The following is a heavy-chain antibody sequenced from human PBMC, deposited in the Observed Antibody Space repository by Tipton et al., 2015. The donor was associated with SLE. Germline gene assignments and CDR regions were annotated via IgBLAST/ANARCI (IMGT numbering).Heavy chain of an antibody. CDR3: ARGSTLIPTD. J-gene: IGHJ4*02. D-gene: IGHD3-22*01. V-gene: IGHV4-39*07. CDR2: IYYSGST. CDR1: GGSISSSSYY. Sequence: TLSLTCTVSGGSISSSSYYWGWIRQPPGKGLEWIGSIYYSGSTYYNPSLKSRVTISVDKSKNQFSLKLSSVTAADTAVYYCARGSTLIPTDWGQGTLVTVSS.